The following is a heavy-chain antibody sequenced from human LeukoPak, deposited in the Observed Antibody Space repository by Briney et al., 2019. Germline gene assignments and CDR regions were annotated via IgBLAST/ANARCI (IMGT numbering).Heavy chain of an antibody. D-gene: IGHD3-3*01. CDR3: VRTYYDFLSGYYIDY. V-gene: IGHV4-59*08. CDR2: IYYSGTT. J-gene: IGHJ4*02. CDR1: GGSISSYY. Sequence: PSETLSLTCTVSGGSISSYYWSWIRQPPGRGLEWIGYIYYSGTTNYNPSLKSRVTISVDTSKNQFSLKLSSVTAADTAVYYCVRTYYDFLSGYYIDYWGQGTLVTVSS.